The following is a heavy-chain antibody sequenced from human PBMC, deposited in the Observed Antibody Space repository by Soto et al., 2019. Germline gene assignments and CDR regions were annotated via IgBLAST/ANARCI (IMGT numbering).Heavy chain of an antibody. J-gene: IGHJ6*02. CDR2: INHSGST. CDR1: GGSFSGYY. D-gene: IGHD6-13*01. Sequence: SETLSLTCAVYGGSFSGYYWSWIRQPPGKGLEWIGEINHSGSTNYNPSLKSRVTISVDTSKNQFSLKLSSVTAADTAVYYCAREGAGCSSSWSGVALYYYYGMDVWGQGTTVTVSS. V-gene: IGHV4-34*01. CDR3: AREGAGCSSSWSGVALYYYYGMDV.